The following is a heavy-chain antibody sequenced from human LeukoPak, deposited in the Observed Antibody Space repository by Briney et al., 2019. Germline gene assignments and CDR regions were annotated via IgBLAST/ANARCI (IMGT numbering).Heavy chain of an antibody. V-gene: IGHV4-59*08. CDR1: GGSISNYF. CDR2: ISKSGGT. D-gene: IGHD2/OR15-2a*01. J-gene: IGHJ4*02. CDR3: ARRPRSMAYYFDY. Sequence: ASETLSLTCTVSGGSISNYFWAWIRQPPRKGLEWIGYISKSGGTSYNTSFKSRLTISVDTSKDQFSLRLESVTAADTAVYYCARRPRSMAYYFDYWGQGILVTVSS.